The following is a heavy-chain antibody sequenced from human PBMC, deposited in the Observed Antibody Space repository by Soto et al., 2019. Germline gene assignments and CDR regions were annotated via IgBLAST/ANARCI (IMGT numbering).Heavy chain of an antibody. CDR3: AREALLRLYYYYGMDV. J-gene: IGHJ6*02. CDR1: GYTFTSYG. D-gene: IGHD1-26*01. V-gene: IGHV1-18*01. Sequence: QVQLVQSGAEVKKPGASVKVSCKASGYTFTSYGISWVRQAPGQGLEWMGWISAYNGNTNYAQKLQGRVTMTTDTSTSTAYREVRSLRSDDTAVYYCAREALLRLYYYYGMDVWGQGTTVTVSS. CDR2: ISAYNGNT.